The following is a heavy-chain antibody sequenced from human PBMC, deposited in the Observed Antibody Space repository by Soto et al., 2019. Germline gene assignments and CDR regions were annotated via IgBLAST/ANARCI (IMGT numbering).Heavy chain of an antibody. CDR3: ARAPRYCRSPRCYFTVT. J-gene: IGHJ4*02. CDR1: GSTFTGFY. V-gene: IGHV1-2*05. D-gene: IGHD2-2*01. Sequence: QVQLVQAGGEVKKPGASVKVSCKASGSTFTGFYMHWVRQAPGQGLEWMGRINPNNDDTNYAQKFQGRVSMTRDTSINTADMEVSRLRSDDTDVYYCARAPRYCRSPRCYFTVTWGQGTLVTVPS. CDR2: INPNNDDT.